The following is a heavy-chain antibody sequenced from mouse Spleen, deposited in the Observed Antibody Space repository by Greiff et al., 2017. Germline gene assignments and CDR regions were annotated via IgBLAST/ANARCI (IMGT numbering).Heavy chain of an antibody. CDR1: GYAFSSSW. J-gene: IGHJ1*01. CDR2: IYPGDGDT. D-gene: IGHD3-3*01. Sequence: QVQLQQSGPELVKPGASVKISCKASGYAFSSSWMNWVKQRPGKGLEWIGRIYPGDGDTNYNGKFKGKATLTADKSSSTAYMQLSSLTPEDSAVYFCARGAGYFDVWGAGTTVTVSS. CDR3: ARGAGYFDV. V-gene: IGHV1-82*01.